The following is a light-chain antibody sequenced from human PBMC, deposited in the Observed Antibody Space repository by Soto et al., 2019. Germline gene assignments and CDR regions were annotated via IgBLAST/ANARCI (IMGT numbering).Light chain of an antibody. CDR1: QSVSSSY. V-gene: IGKV3-20*01. CDR2: GAS. Sequence: EIVLTQSPVTLSLSSGERATLSCRASQSVSSSYLAWYQQKPGQAPRLLIYGASSRATGIPDRFSGSGSGTDFILTIRRLASEDFAMYYCQQYVRSPGTFGQGTKVEIK. J-gene: IGKJ1*01. CDR3: QQYVRSPGT.